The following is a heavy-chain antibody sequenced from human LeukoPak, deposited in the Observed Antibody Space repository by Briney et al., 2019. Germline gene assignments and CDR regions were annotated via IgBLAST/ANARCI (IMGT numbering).Heavy chain of an antibody. CDR3: ARPPRGYSFAYLY. V-gene: IGHV1-18*04. J-gene: IGHJ4*02. CDR1: GYTFTGYY. CDR2: SSAYNGNT. D-gene: IGHD5-18*01. Sequence: ASVKVSCKASGYTFTGYYMHWVRQAPGQGLEWMGWSSAYNGNTNYAQNFQGRVTTTTDTSTSTAYMELRSLTYDDTAVYYCARPPRGYSFAYLYWGQGTLVTVSS.